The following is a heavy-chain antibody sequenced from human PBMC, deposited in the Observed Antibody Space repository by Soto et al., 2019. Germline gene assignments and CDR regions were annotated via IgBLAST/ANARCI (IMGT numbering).Heavy chain of an antibody. J-gene: IGHJ5*02. D-gene: IGHD3-10*01. CDR3: ARDLSYYGSGSSRRGFDP. Sequence: SETLSLTCTVSGGSISSGGYYWSWIRQHPGKGLEWIGYIYYSGSTYYNPSLKSRVTISVDASKNQFSLKLSSVTAADTAVYYCARDLSYYGSGSSRRGFDPWGQGTLVTVSS. V-gene: IGHV4-31*03. CDR2: IYYSGST. CDR1: GGSISSGGYY.